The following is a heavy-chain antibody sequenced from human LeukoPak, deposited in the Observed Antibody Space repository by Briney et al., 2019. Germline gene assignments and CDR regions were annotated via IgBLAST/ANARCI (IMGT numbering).Heavy chain of an antibody. Sequence: GGSLRLSCAASGFTFTSSGMHWVRQAPGKGLEWVAAMSSDGNTKFYADSVKGRFTISRDNAKNSLYLQMNSLRAEDTALYYCAKDISDWSPRAFDIWGQGTMVTVSS. D-gene: IGHD3-9*01. CDR1: GFTFTSSG. CDR3: AKDISDWSPRAFDI. CDR2: MSSDGNTK. J-gene: IGHJ3*02. V-gene: IGHV3-30*18.